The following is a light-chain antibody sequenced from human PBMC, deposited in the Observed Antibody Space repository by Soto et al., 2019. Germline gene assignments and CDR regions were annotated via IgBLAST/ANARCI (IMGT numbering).Light chain of an antibody. Sequence: EIVLTQSPGTLSLSPGERATLSCRASQTVTATYVAWFQQIPGQAPRLLIYDTSTRPTGIPDRFSGSGSGTDFTLTISRLEPEDSAVYYCQQYDRSPYTFGQGTKPEIK. CDR3: QQYDRSPYT. V-gene: IGKV3-20*01. CDR1: QTVTATY. CDR2: DTS. J-gene: IGKJ2*01.